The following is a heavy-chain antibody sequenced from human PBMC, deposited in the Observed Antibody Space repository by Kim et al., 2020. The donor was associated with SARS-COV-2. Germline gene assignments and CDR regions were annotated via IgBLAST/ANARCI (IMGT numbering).Heavy chain of an antibody. CDR2: ISRFSDYI. J-gene: IGHJ4*02. CDR3: ARDLSLGRPGGFDY. CDR1: EFTFSRYS. D-gene: IGHD3-10*01. V-gene: IGHV3-21*01. Sequence: GGSLRLSCAASEFTFSRYSMNWVRQAPGKGLEWVSTISRFSDYIYYAESVEGRFTISRDSAKNSVYLQMNSLRVDDTAMYYCARDLSLGRPGGFDYWGQGALVTVSS.